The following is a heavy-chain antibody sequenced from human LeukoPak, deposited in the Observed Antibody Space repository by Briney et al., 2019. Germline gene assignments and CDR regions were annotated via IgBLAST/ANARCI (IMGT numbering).Heavy chain of an antibody. CDR3: ARGSGSSYTH. Sequence: PGGSLRLSCAASGFTFSGYWMHWVRQAPGKGLVWVSRINPDGTTTTYADSVRGRFNISRDNARNTLYLQMNSLRAEDTAVYYCARGSGSSYTHWGQGTLVTVSS. D-gene: IGHD3-10*01. CDR2: INPDGTTT. CDR1: GFTFSGYW. J-gene: IGHJ4*02. V-gene: IGHV3-74*03.